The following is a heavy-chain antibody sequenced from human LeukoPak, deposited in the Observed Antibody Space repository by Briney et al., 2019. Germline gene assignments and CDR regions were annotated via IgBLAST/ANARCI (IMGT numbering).Heavy chain of an antibody. CDR3: ARPWGSGGALDAFDI. D-gene: IGHD3-16*01. CDR1: GYSFTSYW. CDR2: IYPGDSDT. V-gene: IGHV5-51*01. J-gene: IGHJ3*02. Sequence: GESLKISCKGSGYSFTSYWIGWVRQMPGKGLEWMGIIYPGDSDTRYSPSFQGHVTISTDKSISTAYLQWSSLKASDTAMYYCARPWGSGGALDAFDIWGQGTMVTVSS.